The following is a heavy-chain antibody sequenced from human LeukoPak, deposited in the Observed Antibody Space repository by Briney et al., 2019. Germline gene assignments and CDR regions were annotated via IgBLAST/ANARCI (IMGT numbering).Heavy chain of an antibody. V-gene: IGHV4-59*01. D-gene: IGHD2-2*01. CDR3: ARGADCSSTSCYGHWFDP. Sequence: SETLSLTCTVSGASISNYYWSWIRQPPGKGLGWIGYIYYNGRTNYNPSLKSRVTISLDTSKNQFSLKLSSVTAADTAVYYCARGADCSSTSCYGHWFDPWGQGTLVTVSS. CDR1: GASISNYY. J-gene: IGHJ5*02. CDR2: IYYNGRT.